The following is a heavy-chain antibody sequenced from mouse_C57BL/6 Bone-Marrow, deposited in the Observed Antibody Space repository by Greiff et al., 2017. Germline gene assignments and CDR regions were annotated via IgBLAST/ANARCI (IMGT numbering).Heavy chain of an antibody. Sequence: EVKLVESEGGLVQPGSSMKLSCTASGFTFSDYYMAWVRQVPEKGLEWVANINYDGSSTYYLDSLKSRFIISRDNAKNILYLQMSSLKSEDTATYYCARDPRPLIYYYGSRYFDVWGTGTTVTVSS. V-gene: IGHV5-16*01. CDR2: INYDGSST. D-gene: IGHD1-1*01. CDR1: GFTFSDYY. CDR3: ARDPRPLIYYYGSRYFDV. J-gene: IGHJ1*03.